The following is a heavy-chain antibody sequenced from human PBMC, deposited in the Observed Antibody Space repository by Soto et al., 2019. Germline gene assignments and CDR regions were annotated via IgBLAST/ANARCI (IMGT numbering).Heavy chain of an antibody. Sequence: PGGSLRLSCAASGFTFSSYGMHWVRQAPGKGLEWVAVIWYDGSNKYYADSVKGRFTISRDNSKNTLYLQMNSLRAEDTAVYYCARDNRQNYYGMDVWGQGTTVTVSS. V-gene: IGHV3-33*01. CDR1: GFTFSSYG. CDR2: IWYDGSNK. J-gene: IGHJ6*02. CDR3: ARDNRQNYYGMDV.